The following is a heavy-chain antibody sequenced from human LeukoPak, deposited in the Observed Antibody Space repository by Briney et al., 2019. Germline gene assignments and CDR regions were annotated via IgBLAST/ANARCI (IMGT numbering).Heavy chain of an antibody. D-gene: IGHD3-16*01. CDR3: ARDPGGHAFDF. J-gene: IGHJ3*01. V-gene: IGHV3-33*01. Sequence: PGRSLRLSCAASGFTFSSHGMHWVRQAPGKGLEWVAVIWSDGSSENYADSVKGRFTISRDNSKNTLYLQVNSLRAEDTAVYYCARDPGGHAFDFWGQGTMVTVSS. CDR2: IWSDGSSE. CDR1: GFTFSSHG.